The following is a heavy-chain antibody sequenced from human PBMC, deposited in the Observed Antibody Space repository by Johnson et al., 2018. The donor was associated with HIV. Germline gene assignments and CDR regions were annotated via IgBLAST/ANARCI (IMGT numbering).Heavy chain of an antibody. J-gene: IGHJ3*02. Sequence: VQLVESGGGLVQPGGSLRLSCAASGFTFSSYWMSWVRQAPGKGLEWVANIKQDGSEKYYVDYVKGRFTISRDNAKNSLYLQMNSLRAEDTAVYYCARDHEMATIGDAFDIWGQGTMVTVSS. V-gene: IGHV3-7*01. CDR2: IKQDGSEK. CDR3: ARDHEMATIGDAFDI. D-gene: IGHD5-24*01. CDR1: GFTFSSYW.